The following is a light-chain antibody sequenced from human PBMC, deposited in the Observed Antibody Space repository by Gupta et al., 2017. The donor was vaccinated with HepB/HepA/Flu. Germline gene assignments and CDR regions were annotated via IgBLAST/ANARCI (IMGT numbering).Light chain of an antibody. CDR1: QNIRKF. CDR2: GFS. CDR3: HQKDNLPQVT. Sequence: IQMTQSPSSLSASVGDRVTITCRASQNIRKFLNWYQQAPGGDPKLLIYGFSTLHRGVLTRFIGSGADTEYTPITTNDEQEEVAAYYYHQKDNLPQVTFGQGTRLDIK. V-gene: IGKV1-39*01. J-gene: IGKJ5*01.